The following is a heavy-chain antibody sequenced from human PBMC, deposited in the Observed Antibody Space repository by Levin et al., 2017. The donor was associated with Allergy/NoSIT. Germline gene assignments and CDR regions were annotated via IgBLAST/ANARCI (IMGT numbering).Heavy chain of an antibody. CDR1: GFTFSSYG. D-gene: IGHD6-19*01. CDR3: AKDLGSGWSQDAFDI. Sequence: GGSLRLSCAASGFTFSSYGMHWVRQAPGKGLEWVAVISYDGSNKYYADSVKGRFTISRDNSKNTLYLQMNSLRAEDTAVYYCAKDLGSGWSQDAFDIWGQGTMVTVSS. V-gene: IGHV3-30*18. J-gene: IGHJ3*02. CDR2: ISYDGSNK.